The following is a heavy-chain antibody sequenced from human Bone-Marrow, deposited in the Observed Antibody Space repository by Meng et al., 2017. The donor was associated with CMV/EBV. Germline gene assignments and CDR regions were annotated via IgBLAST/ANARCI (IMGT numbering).Heavy chain of an antibody. CDR3: TTANSSVRDY. D-gene: IGHD3-10*02. CDR1: GLTFSNAW. V-gene: IGHV3-15*01. Sequence: GESLKISCVASGLTFSNAWMSWVRQAPGKGLEWVGRIKTNTDGATTDYPAPVKGRFTITRDDSKNTLYLQMNSLRAEDTAVYYCTTANSSVRDYWGQGTLVTVSS. J-gene: IGHJ4*02. CDR2: IKTNTDGATT.